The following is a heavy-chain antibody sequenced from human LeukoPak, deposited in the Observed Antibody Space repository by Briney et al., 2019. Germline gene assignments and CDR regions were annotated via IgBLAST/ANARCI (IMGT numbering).Heavy chain of an antibody. CDR1: GFTFDDYA. D-gene: IGHD3-22*01. V-gene: IGHV3-9*03. CDR3: VKSFYYDSSGPFDY. J-gene: IGHJ4*02. Sequence: GGSLRLSCAASGFTFDDYAMHWVRQAPGKGLEWVSGISWNSGSIGYADSVKGRFTISRDNAKNSLYLQMNSLRPEDMALYYCVKSFYYDSSGPFDYWGQGTLVTVSS. CDR2: ISWNSGSI.